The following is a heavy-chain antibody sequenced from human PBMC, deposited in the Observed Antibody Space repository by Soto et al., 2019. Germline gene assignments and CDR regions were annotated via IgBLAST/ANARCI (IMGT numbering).Heavy chain of an antibody. CDR1: GFSFSLYP. CDR3: ARASVGDSVLDI. CDR2: MSHDGMKK. D-gene: IGHD4-17*01. V-gene: IGHV3-30*01. J-gene: IGHJ3*02. Sequence: PGGSLRLSCTASGFSFSLYPMHWVRQAPGKGLEWVAVMSHDGMKKFYADSVRGRFTISRDISNNTLYVLMDSLRDDDTAVYYCARASVGDSVLDIRGQGTKVTVSS.